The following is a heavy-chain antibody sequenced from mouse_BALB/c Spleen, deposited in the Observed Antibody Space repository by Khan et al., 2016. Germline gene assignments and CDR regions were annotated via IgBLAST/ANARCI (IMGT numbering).Heavy chain of an antibody. CDR3: ASPPIHYYGYVAY. J-gene: IGHJ3*01. CDR2: IWSGGST. D-gene: IGHD1-2*01. V-gene: IGHV2-2*02. Sequence: VQLQESGPGLVQPSQSLSITCTVSGFSLTSYGVHWVRQSPGKGLEWLGVIWSGGSTDYNAAFISRLSISKDNSKSQVFFKMNSLQANDTAIYXWASPPIHYYGYVAYWGHGTLVTVSA. CDR1: GFSLTSYG.